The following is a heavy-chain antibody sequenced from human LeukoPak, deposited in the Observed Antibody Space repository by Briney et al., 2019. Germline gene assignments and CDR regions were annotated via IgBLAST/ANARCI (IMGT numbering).Heavy chain of an antibody. CDR2: ISGSGGST. CDR3: AKDRVDYGSGSLFY. CDR1: GFTFSSYA. J-gene: IGHJ4*02. D-gene: IGHD3-10*01. Sequence: PGGSLRLSCAASGFTFSSYAMSWVRQAPGKGLEWVSAISGSGGSTYYADSVRGRFTISRDNSKNTLYLQMNSLRAEDTAVYYCAKDRVDYGSGSLFYWGQGTLVTVSS. V-gene: IGHV3-23*01.